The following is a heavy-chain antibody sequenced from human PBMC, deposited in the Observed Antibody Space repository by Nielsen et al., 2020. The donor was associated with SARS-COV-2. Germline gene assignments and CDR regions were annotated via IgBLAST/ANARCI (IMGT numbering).Heavy chain of an antibody. J-gene: IGHJ6*02. V-gene: IGHV1-69*01. CDR3: ASTIPGIAARGSYYYYGMDV. CDR2: INPNSGGT. Sequence: WVRQAPGQGLEWMGRINPNSGGTNYAQKFQGRVTITADESTSTAYMELSSLRSEDTAVYYCASTIPGIAARGSYYYYGMDVWGQGTTVTVSS. D-gene: IGHD6-13*01.